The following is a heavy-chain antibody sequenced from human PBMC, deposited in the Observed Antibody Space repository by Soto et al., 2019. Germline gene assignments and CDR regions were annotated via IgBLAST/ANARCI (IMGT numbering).Heavy chain of an antibody. CDR3: ARDRLMATAGTARHYFGMDV. V-gene: IGHV4-31*03. D-gene: IGHD5-18*01. CDR1: GGSIRSGGYY. J-gene: IGHJ6*02. CDR2: IYYSGNT. Sequence: KASETLSLTCTVSGGSIRSGGYYWSWVRQNPRRGLEWIGNIYYSGNTYYNPSLKSRLTISVDTSKNQFSLNLSSVTAADTAVYYCARDRLMATAGTARHYFGMDVWGQGTPVTV.